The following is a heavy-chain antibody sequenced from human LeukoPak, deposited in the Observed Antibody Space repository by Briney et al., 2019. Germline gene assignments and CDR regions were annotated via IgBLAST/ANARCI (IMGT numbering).Heavy chain of an antibody. CDR2: ISYDGSNK. Sequence: PGGSLRLFCAASGFTFSSYAMHWVRQAPGKGLEWVAVISYDGSNKYYADSVKGRFTISRDNSKNTLYLQMNSLRAEDTAVYYCARGTYSSGWYFDYWGQGTLVTVSS. CDR3: ARGTYSSGWYFDY. CDR1: GFTFSSYA. J-gene: IGHJ4*02. D-gene: IGHD6-19*01. V-gene: IGHV3-30-3*01.